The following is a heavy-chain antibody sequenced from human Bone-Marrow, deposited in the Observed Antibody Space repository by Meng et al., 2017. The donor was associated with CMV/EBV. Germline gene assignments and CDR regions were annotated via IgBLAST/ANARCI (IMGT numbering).Heavy chain of an antibody. D-gene: IGHD3-10*01. J-gene: IGHJ5*02. CDR3: AKEPPYYYGSGSRGWFDP. CDR1: GFTFSSYG. CDR2: IRYDGSNK. Sequence: GGSLRLSCAASGFTFSSYGMHWVRQAPGKGLEWVAFIRYDGSNKYYADSVKGRFTISRDNSKNTLYLQMNSLRAEDTAVYYCAKEPPYYYGSGSRGWFDPCGQGTLVTVSS. V-gene: IGHV3-30*02.